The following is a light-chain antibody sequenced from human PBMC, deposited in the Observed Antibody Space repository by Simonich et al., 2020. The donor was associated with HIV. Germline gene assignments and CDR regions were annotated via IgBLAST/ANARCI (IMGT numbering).Light chain of an antibody. J-gene: IGLJ3*02. V-gene: IGLV2-11*01. CDR3: CSYAGIYTFWV. CDR2: DVS. CDR1: SSDVGSYNY. Sequence: QSALTQPRSVSGSPGQSVTISCTGTSSDVGSYNYVSWYQQHPGKAPQLIIYDVSKRPSGVPDRFSGSKSGNTASLTISGLQAEDEGDYYCCSYAGIYTFWVFGGGTKLTVL.